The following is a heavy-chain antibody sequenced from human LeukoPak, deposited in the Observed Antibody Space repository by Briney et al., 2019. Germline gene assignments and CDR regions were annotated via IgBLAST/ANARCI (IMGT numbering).Heavy chain of an antibody. J-gene: IGHJ4*02. CDR1: GLSFSNYI. V-gene: IGHV3-23*01. D-gene: IGHD6-6*01. Sequence: GGSLRLSCAASGLSFSNYIMNWVRQAPGKGLEWVSAISDSGGSTYYADSVKGRFTISRDNSKNTLYLQMNSLRAEDTAVYYCARASRHSSSAAFDYWGQGTLVTVSS. CDR2: ISDSGGST. CDR3: ARASRHSSSAAFDY.